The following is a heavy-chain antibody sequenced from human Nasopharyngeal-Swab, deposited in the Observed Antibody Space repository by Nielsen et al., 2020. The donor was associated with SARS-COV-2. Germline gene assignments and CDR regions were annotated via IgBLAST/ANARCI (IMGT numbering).Heavy chain of an antibody. J-gene: IGHJ3*02. Sequence: GGSLRLSCAASGFTFSSYAMHWVRQAPGKGLEWVAVISYDGSNKYYADSVKGRFTISRDNSKNTLYLQMNSLRAEDTAVYYCARASSGSYWSAFDIWGQGTMGTVSS. CDR2: ISYDGSNK. CDR3: ARASSGSYWSAFDI. D-gene: IGHD1-26*01. V-gene: IGHV3-30-3*01. CDR1: GFTFSSYA.